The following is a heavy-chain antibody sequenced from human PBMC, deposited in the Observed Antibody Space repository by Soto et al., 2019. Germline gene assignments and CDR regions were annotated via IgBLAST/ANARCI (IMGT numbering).Heavy chain of an antibody. CDR1: GFTFSTYG. V-gene: IGHV3-30*18. J-gene: IGHJ6*02. Sequence: QVQLVESGGGEVQPGRSLTISCAASGFTFSTYGMHWVRQTPAKGLEWVAVISYDGTNKFYSDSVKGRFTISRDNFKNTLTLQMNSLRADDTAVYSCAEDPQSYGDYDYYCYGMDAWGLGTRVTVSS. CDR3: AEDPQSYGDYDYYCYGMDA. D-gene: IGHD4-17*01. CDR2: ISYDGTNK.